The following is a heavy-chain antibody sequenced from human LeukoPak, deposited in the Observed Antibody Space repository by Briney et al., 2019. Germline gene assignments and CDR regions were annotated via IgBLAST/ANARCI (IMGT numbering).Heavy chain of an antibody. D-gene: IGHD6-19*01. Sequence: SETLSLTCTVSGYSISSGYYWGWIRQPPGKGLEWIGSIYHSGSTYYNPSLKSRVTISVDTSKNQFSLKLSSVTAADTAVYYCANIAVAGRIDYWGQGTLVTVSS. V-gene: IGHV4-38-2*02. J-gene: IGHJ4*02. CDR1: GYSISSGYY. CDR3: ANIAVAGRIDY. CDR2: IYHSGST.